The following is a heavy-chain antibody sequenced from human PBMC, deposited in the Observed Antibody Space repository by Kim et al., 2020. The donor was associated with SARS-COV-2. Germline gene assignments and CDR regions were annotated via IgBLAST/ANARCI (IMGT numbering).Heavy chain of an antibody. CDR2: IIPILGIA. Sequence: SVKVSCKASGGTFSSYAISWVRQAPGQGLEWMGRIIPILGIANYAQKFQGRVTITADKSTSTAYMELSSLRSEDTAVYYCAREGLGRYFDWLYGYYYYG. D-gene: IGHD3-9*01. V-gene: IGHV1-69*04. J-gene: IGHJ6*01. CDR1: GGTFSSYA. CDR3: AREGLGRYFDWLYGYYYYG.